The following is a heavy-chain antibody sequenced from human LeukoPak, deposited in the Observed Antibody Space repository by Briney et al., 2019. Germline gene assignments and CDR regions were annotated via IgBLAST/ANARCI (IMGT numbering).Heavy chain of an antibody. J-gene: IGHJ4*02. CDR3: ARDASTRSFDY. CDR1: GFTFSSYS. V-gene: IGHV3-21*01. CDR2: ISSSSSYI. Sequence: GGSLRLSCAASGFTFSSYSMNWVRQAPGKGLEWVSSISSSSSYIYYANSVKGRFTISRDNAKNSLYLQMNSLRAEDTAVYYCARDASTRSFDYWGQGTLVTVSS.